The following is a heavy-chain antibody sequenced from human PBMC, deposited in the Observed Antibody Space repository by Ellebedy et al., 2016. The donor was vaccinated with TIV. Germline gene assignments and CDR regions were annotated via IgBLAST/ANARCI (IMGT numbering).Heavy chain of an antibody. CDR3: ARTPSLLWGYFDY. CDR2: IYHSGST. D-gene: IGHD3-16*01. V-gene: IGHV4-30-2*01. CDR1: GGSISSGAYS. J-gene: IGHJ4*02. Sequence: SETLSLXXAVSGGSISSGAYSWSWIRQPPGKGLEWIGYIYHSGSTYYNPSLKSRVTISVDRSKNQFSLKLSSVTAADTAVYYCARTPSLLWGYFDYWGQGTLVTVSS.